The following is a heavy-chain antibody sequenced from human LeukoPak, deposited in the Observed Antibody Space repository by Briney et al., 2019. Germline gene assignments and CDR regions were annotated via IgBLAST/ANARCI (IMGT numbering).Heavy chain of an antibody. CDR3: AKEDYDGSGSYLGY. J-gene: IGHJ4*02. CDR1: GFSLSNYG. CDR2: ISYDGSNQ. Sequence: GGSLRLSCAASGFSLSNYGMHWDRQAPGKGLEWVSVISYDGSNQYYGDSVKGRFTISRDNSKNTLYLQMNFLRAEDTAVYHCAKEDYDGSGSYLGYWGQGTLVTVSS. V-gene: IGHV3-30*18. D-gene: IGHD3-10*01.